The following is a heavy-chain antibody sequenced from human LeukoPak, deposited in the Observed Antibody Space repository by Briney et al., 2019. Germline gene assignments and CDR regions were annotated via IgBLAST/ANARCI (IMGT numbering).Heavy chain of an antibody. CDR2: ISYDGSNK. Sequence: HPGRSLRLSCAASGFTLSSYGMHWVRQAPGKGLEWVAVISYDGSNKYYADSVKGRFTISRDNSKNTLYLQMNSLRAEDTAVYYCARGGADQLLLGAFDIWGQGTMVTVSS. V-gene: IGHV3-30*03. J-gene: IGHJ3*02. D-gene: IGHD2-2*01. CDR1: GFTLSSYG. CDR3: ARGGADQLLLGAFDI.